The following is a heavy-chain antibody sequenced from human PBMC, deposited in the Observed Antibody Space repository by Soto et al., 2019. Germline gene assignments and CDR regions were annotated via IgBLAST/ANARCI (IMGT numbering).Heavy chain of an antibody. CDR1: GFTFSSHG. Sequence: PRLSCAASGFTFSSHGMHWLRQAPGKGLEWVTVISYDGSNEYYADSVKGRFTISRDNSKNMLYLQMNSLRVEDTAVYYCAKERMEQYQLLPFFDYWGQGXLVTVSS. V-gene: IGHV3-30*18. CDR2: ISYDGSNE. J-gene: IGHJ4*02. CDR3: AKERMEQYQLLPFFDY. D-gene: IGHD2-2*01.